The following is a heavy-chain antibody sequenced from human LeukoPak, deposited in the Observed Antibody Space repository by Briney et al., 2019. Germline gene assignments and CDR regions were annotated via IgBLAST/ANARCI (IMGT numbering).Heavy chain of an antibody. D-gene: IGHD6-13*01. CDR3: ARASTGYSSSWYFPSYYYYGMDV. J-gene: IGHJ6*02. V-gene: IGHV3-30*04. CDR1: GFTFSSYA. Sequence: GGSLRLSCAASGFTFSSYAMHWVRQAPGKGLEWVAVISYDGSNKNYADSVKGRFTISRDNSKNTLYLQMNSLRAEDTAVYYCARASTGYSSSWYFPSYYYYGMDVWGQGTTVTVSS. CDR2: ISYDGSNK.